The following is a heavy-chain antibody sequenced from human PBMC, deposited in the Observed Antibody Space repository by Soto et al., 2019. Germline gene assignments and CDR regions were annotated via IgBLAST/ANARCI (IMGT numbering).Heavy chain of an antibody. CDR2: IYYSGST. J-gene: IGHJ6*03. CDR1: GVSISSGGYY. V-gene: IGHV4-39*01. D-gene: IGHD4-17*01. Sequence: SETLSLTCTVSGVSISSGGYYHRWIRQHPGKGLEWIGYIYYSGSTYYNPSLKSRVTISVDTSKNQFSLKLSSVTAADTAVYYCASRSVTTYANYYYYYYMDVWGKGTTVTVSS. CDR3: ASRSVTTYANYYYYYYMDV.